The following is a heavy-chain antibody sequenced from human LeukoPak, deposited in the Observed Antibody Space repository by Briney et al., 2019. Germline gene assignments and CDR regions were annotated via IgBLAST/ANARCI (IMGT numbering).Heavy chain of an antibody. D-gene: IGHD1-1*01. V-gene: IGHV3-48*01. CDR1: GFPFSSYS. CDR2: ISASGSNI. J-gene: IGHJ4*02. Sequence: GGSLRLSCAASGFPFSSYSMNWVRQAPGKGLEWVSYISASGSNIYYLDAVKGRFTVSRDNAMNSLFLQMNRPRAEDTAIYYCVRVKGTFFDFWGQGTLVTVSS. CDR3: VRVKGTFFDF.